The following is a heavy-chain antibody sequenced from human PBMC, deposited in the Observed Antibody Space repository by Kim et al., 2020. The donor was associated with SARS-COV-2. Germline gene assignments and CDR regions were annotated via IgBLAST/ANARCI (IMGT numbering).Heavy chain of an antibody. D-gene: IGHD3-10*01. CDR3: ARVPISWFGDLYFDY. V-gene: IGHV3-53*01. CDR1: GFTVSSSY. CDR2: VYSGGST. Sequence: GGSLRLSCAASGFTVSSSYMSWVRQAPGKGLEWVSVVYSGGSTYYADSVKGRFTISRDNSKNTLYLQMNSLRAEDTAVYYCARVPISWFGDLYFDYWGQGTLVTVSS. J-gene: IGHJ4*02.